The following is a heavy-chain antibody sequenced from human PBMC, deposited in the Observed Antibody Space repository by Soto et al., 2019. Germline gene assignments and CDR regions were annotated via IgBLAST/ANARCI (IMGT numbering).Heavy chain of an antibody. J-gene: IGHJ4*02. Sequence: PGGSLILSCAASGFTLSNAWVNWVLQAPRKGLEWVAAISGSGGSTYYADSVKGRFTISRDNSKNTLYLQMISLRAEDTAVYYCAKESGVVVVLGSYFDYCGQGTLVTVSS. CDR2: ISGSGGST. CDR3: AKESGVVVVLGSYFDY. D-gene: IGHD3-22*01. V-gene: IGHV3-23*01. CDR1: GFTLSNAW.